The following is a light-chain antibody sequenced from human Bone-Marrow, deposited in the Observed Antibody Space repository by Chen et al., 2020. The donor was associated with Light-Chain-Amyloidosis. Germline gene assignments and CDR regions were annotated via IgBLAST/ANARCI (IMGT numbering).Light chain of an antibody. CDR3: QQYNSYPLI. Sequence: DIQMTQSPSTLSASVGDRVTITCRASQSVRSWLAWYQQKPGKAPKFLIHEASRLESGIPSRFSGSGSGTEFTLIISSLQPDDFATYYCQQYNSYPLIFGPGTKVDIK. J-gene: IGKJ3*01. CDR1: QSVRSW. CDR2: EAS. V-gene: IGKV1-5*03.